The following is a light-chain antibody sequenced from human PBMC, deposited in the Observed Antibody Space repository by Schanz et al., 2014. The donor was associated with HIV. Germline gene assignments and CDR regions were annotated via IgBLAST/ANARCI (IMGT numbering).Light chain of an antibody. J-gene: IGLJ3*02. CDR2: DDN. V-gene: IGLV1-40*01. CDR3: SSYAATSNVL. Sequence: QSVLTQPPSLSGAPGQRVSLSCNGSSSNIGAGYDVHWYQQFPGTAPRLLIFDDNSRPSGVPDRFSGSKSGTSASLAITGLQADDEADYYCSSYAATSNVLFGGGTKVTVL. CDR1: SSNIGAGYD.